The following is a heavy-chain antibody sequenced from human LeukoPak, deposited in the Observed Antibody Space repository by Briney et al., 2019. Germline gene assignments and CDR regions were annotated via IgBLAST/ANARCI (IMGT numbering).Heavy chain of an antibody. J-gene: IGHJ3*02. Sequence: PGGSLRLSCAASGFTFSSSSMNWVRQAPGKGLEWIGYIYYSGSTNYNPSLKSRVTISVDTSKNQFSLKLSSVTAADTAVYYCARHRDGVLDIWGQGTMVTVSS. CDR1: GFTFSSSS. CDR3: ARHRDGVLDI. D-gene: IGHD4-17*01. V-gene: IGHV4-59*08. CDR2: IYYSGST.